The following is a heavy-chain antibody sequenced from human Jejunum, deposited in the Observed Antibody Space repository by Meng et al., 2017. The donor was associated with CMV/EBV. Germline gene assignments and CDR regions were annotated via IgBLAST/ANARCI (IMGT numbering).Heavy chain of an antibody. CDR3: AASGYDSVHAFDI. CDR2: INNDGSGT. D-gene: IGHD5-12*01. V-gene: IGHV3-74*01. J-gene: IGHJ3*02. CDR1: GFTFSNYW. Sequence: SGFTFSNYWLHWIRQAPGKGLVWVSRINNDGSGTVYANSVKGRFTISRDNAKKTFYLQMNSLRAEDTAVYYCAASGYDSVHAFDIWGQETVVTVSS.